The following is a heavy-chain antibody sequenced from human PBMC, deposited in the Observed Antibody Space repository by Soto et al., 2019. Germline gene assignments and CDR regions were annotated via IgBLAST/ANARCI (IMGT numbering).Heavy chain of an antibody. CDR1: GFSFGSYG. CDR2: IWFDGRNE. Sequence: GGSLRLSCATSGFSFGSYGVHWVRQAPGKGLEWVAMIWFDGRNEYYADSVKGRFTISRDNSKTTLYLQMNSLRPEDTAVYFCARDRLPGDPLNYYHYGMDVWGQGTTLTVSS. CDR3: ARDRLPGDPLNYYHYGMDV. V-gene: IGHV3-33*01. D-gene: IGHD2-2*01. J-gene: IGHJ6*02.